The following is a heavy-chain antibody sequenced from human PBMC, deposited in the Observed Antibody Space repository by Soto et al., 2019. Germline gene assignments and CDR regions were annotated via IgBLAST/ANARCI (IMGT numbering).Heavy chain of an antibody. Sequence: GGSLRLSCAASGFIFSGSAFHWVRQAPGKGLEWVGRIRSKANSYATSYGASVKGRFTISRDDSKSTTYLQINGLKTDDTAVYYCTRHGGWDTTMLNSLGHWGQGALVTVSS. V-gene: IGHV3-73*01. D-gene: IGHD5-18*01. CDR1: GFIFSGSA. J-gene: IGHJ4*02. CDR3: TRHGGWDTTMLNSLGH. CDR2: IRSKANSYAT.